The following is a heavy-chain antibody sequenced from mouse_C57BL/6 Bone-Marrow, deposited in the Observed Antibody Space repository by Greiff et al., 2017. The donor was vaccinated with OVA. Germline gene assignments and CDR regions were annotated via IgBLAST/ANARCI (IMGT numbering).Heavy chain of an antibody. J-gene: IGHJ4*01. CDR1: GFTFSNYW. V-gene: IGHV6-3*01. D-gene: IGHD4-1*02. CDR2: IRLKSDNYAT. Sequence: EVKVEESGGGLVQPGGSMKLSCVASGFTFSNYWMNWVRQSPEKGLEWVAQIRLKSDNYATHYAESVKGRFTISRDDSKSSVYLQMNNLRAEDTGIYYCTSNWDRDYYAMDYWGQGTSVTVSS. CDR3: TSNWDRDYYAMDY.